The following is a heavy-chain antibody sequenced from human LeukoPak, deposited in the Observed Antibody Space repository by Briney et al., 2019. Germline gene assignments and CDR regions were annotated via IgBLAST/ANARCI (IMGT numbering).Heavy chain of an antibody. CDR1: GFTFDDYG. Sequence: PGGSLRLSCAASGFTFDDYGMSWVRQAPGKGLEWVSGINWNGGSTGYADSVKGRFTISRDNAKNSLYLQMNGLRAEDTALYYCARQGDSSGYYYVDYWGQGTLVTVSS. CDR3: ARQGDSSGYYYVDY. J-gene: IGHJ4*02. D-gene: IGHD3-22*01. CDR2: INWNGGST. V-gene: IGHV3-20*04.